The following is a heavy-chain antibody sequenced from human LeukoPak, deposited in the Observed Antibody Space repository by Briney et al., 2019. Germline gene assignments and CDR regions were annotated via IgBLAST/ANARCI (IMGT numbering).Heavy chain of an antibody. CDR3: ARGLNWGYYGVYSYYMDV. CDR2: MYNSEST. Sequence: SETLSLTCTVAGGSISRRIWSWIRQPPGKGLEWIGYMYNSESTNYNPSLKTRVTISVDTSKNQFSLKLSSVTAADTAVYYCARGLNWGYYGVYSYYMDVWGKGTTVTVSS. D-gene: IGHD3-3*01. J-gene: IGHJ6*03. V-gene: IGHV4-59*11. CDR1: GGSISRRI.